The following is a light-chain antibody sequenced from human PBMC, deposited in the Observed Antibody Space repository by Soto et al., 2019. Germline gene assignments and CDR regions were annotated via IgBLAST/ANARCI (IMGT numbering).Light chain of an antibody. Sequence: DVQLTQSPSSLSASVGDTITITCPATQDISNYLNWYQQKTGEAPKLLIYDASKLETGVPSRFSGSGSGTDFTFTISRLQPEDFATYHCQQYDHLPITFGQGTRLEIK. CDR2: DAS. CDR3: QQYDHLPIT. J-gene: IGKJ5*01. CDR1: QDISNY. V-gene: IGKV1-33*01.